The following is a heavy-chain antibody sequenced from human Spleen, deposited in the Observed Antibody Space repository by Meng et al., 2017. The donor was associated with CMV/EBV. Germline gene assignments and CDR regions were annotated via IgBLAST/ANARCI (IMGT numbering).Heavy chain of an antibody. Sequence: FTFSNAWMNWVRQAPGKGLEWVGRIKSKTDGGTKDYAATVKGRFTISRDDSKNTLYLQMNSLKTEDTAVYYCTTEDLGYYDSSGYFDYWGQGTLVTVSS. D-gene: IGHD3-22*01. V-gene: IGHV3-15*07. CDR1: FTFSNAW. J-gene: IGHJ4*02. CDR3: TTEDLGYYDSSGYFDY. CDR2: IKSKTDGGTK.